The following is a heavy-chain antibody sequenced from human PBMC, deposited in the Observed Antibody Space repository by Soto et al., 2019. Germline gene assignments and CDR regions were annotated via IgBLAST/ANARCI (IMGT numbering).Heavy chain of an antibody. CDR1: GGSISSSICY. J-gene: IGHJ4*02. D-gene: IGHD5-12*01. V-gene: IGHV4-39*07. CDR2: IYYSGST. Sequence: SVTMSVTCPVSGGSISSSICYWGWLRKPPGKGLEWIGNIYYSGSTYYNPSLKSRVTISVDTSKNQFSLKLSSVTAADTAVYYCARVTGEMATSYYFDYWGQGTLVTVSS. CDR3: ARVTGEMATSYYFDY.